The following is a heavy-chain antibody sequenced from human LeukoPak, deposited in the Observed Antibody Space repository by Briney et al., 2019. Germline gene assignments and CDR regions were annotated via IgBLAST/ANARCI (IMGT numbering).Heavy chain of an antibody. CDR3: ATHPQEIDY. CDR2: ISGSGGST. J-gene: IGHJ4*02. V-gene: IGHV3-23*01. CDR1: GFTFSSYT. Sequence: PGGSLRLSCAASGFTFSSYTMSWVRQAPGKGLEWVSSISGSGGSTYYADSVKGRFTISRDNSKNTLYLQMNSLRAEDTAVYYCATHPQEIDYWGQGTLVTVSS.